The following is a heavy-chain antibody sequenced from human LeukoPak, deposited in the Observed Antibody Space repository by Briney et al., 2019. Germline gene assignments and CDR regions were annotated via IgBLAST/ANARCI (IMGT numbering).Heavy chain of an antibody. D-gene: IGHD6-13*01. CDR3: GVSTRYSSSRVDY. CDR1: GYTFTGYY. V-gene: IGHV1-2*02. Sequence: GASVKVSCKASGYTFTGYYMYWVRQAPGQGLEWMGWINPNSGGTNYAQKFQGRVTMTRDTSISTAYMELSRLRSDDTAVYYCGVSTRYSSSRVDYWGQGTLVTVSS. CDR2: INPNSGGT. J-gene: IGHJ4*02.